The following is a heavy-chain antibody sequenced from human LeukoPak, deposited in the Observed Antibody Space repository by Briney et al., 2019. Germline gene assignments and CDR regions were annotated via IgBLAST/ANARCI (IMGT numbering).Heavy chain of an antibody. V-gene: IGHV4-34*01. CDR3: VRRHRLEGGSFDY. J-gene: IGHJ4*02. D-gene: IGHD6-25*01. CDR1: GGSFSGYY. Sequence: SETLSLTCAVYGGSFSGYYWSWIRQPAGKGLEWVGEINHRGSTNYNPSLRSEVPVSENTSQNQDSLMSRSVTPAAPAGDYCVRRHRLEGGSFDYWGQGTLVTVSS. CDR2: INHRGST.